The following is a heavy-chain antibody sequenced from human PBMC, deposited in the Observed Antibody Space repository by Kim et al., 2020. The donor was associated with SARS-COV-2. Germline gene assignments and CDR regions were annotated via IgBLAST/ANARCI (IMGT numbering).Heavy chain of an antibody. D-gene: IGHD3-22*01. CDR1: GFTVTSNY. Sequence: GGSLRPSCAASGFTVTSNYMSWVRQAPGKGLEWVSLIYSGGSTYYADSVKGRFTISRHNSKNTLDLQMNTLRAEDTALYYCARVAYYYDSSGRAHDYFDYWGQGTLVTVSS. CDR2: IYSGGST. V-gene: IGHV3-53*04. J-gene: IGHJ4*02. CDR3: ARVAYYYDSSGRAHDYFDY.